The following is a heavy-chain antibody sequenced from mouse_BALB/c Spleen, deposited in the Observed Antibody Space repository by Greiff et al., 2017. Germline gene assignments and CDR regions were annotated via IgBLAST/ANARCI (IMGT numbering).Heavy chain of an antibody. CDR3: ARTVVATSDAMDY. V-gene: IGHV2-6-7*01. Sequence: VQRVESGPGLVAPSQSLSITCTVSGFSLTGYGVNWVRQPPGKGLEWLGMIWGDGSTDYNSALKSRLSISKDNSKSQVFLKMNSLQTDDTARYYCARTVVATSDAMDYWGQGTSVTVSS. D-gene: IGHD1-1*01. J-gene: IGHJ4*01. CDR2: IWGDGST. CDR1: GFSLTGYG.